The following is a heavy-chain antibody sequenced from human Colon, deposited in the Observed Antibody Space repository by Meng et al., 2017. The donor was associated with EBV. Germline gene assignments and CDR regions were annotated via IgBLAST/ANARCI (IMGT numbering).Heavy chain of an antibody. CDR1: GDSVATGRYY. Sequence: GQHKKPGPGLVKPSETLSLTCTVSGDSVATGRYYWSWIRQPPGKGLEWIAYIYYIGGTNYNPSLKSRLTISLDTSKNQFSLSLRSVTAADTAVYYCARVSGRSFDPWGQGTLVTVSS. V-gene: IGHV4-61*01. CDR2: IYYIGGT. D-gene: IGHD3-10*01. J-gene: IGHJ5*02. CDR3: ARVSGRSFDP.